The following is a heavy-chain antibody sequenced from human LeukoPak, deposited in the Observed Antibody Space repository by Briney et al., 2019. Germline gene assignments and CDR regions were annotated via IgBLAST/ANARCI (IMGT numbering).Heavy chain of an antibody. Sequence: GASVKASCKASGYTITSYGISWGRQAPGQGLERMGWISAYNGNTNYAQKLQGRVTMTTDTSTSTAYMELRSLRSDDTAVYYCARSNNMLATSLFDYWGQGTLVTVSS. V-gene: IGHV1-18*01. CDR1: GYTITSYG. CDR2: ISAYNGNT. J-gene: IGHJ4*02. CDR3: ARSNNMLATSLFDY. D-gene: IGHD5-12*01.